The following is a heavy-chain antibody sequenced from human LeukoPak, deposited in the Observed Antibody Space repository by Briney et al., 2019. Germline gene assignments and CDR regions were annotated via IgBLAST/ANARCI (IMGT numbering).Heavy chain of an antibody. V-gene: IGHV4-59*08. Sequence: SETLSFTCTVSGGSISSYYWSWIRQPPGKGLEWVGSIYHSGSTYCNPSLKSRVTISVDTSKNQFSLKLSSVTAADTAVYYCASTSSSLSTFDYWGQGTLVTVSS. CDR1: GGSISSYY. CDR2: IYHSGST. CDR3: ASTSSSLSTFDY. D-gene: IGHD6-13*01. J-gene: IGHJ4*02.